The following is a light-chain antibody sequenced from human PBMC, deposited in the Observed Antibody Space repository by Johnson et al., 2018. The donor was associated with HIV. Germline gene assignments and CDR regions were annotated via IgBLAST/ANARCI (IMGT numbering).Light chain of an antibody. CDR3: GTWDSSLSAGV. V-gene: IGLV1-51*02. Sequence: QSVLTQPPSVSAAPGQKVTISCFGSDSDIGNNYVSWYQQLPGTAPKLLIYENNKRPSGIPDRFSGSKSGTSATLGITGLQTGDEADYYCGTWDSSLSAGVFGTGTKVTVL. CDR2: ENN. J-gene: IGLJ1*01. CDR1: DSDIGNNY.